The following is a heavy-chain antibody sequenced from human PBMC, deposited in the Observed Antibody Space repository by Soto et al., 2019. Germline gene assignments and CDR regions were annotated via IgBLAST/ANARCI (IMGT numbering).Heavy chain of an antibody. CDR2: IIPILGIV. D-gene: IGHD6-13*01. J-gene: IGHJ5*02. V-gene: IGHV1-69*02. CDR3: TRGRDHSSSWIT. CDR1: GGTFSSYT. Sequence: QVQLVQSGAEVKKPGSSVKVSCKASGGTFSSYTISWVRQAPGQGLEWVGRIIPILGIVNYAQKFQGRVTINADKSTSTAYMERISLRSEDTAVYYCTRGRDHSSSWITWGQGTLGTVSS.